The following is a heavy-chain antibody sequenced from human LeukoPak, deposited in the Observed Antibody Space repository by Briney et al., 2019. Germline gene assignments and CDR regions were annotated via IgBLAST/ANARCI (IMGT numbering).Heavy chain of an antibody. CDR3: ARTASKVWGSYRTKANAFDI. J-gene: IGHJ3*02. D-gene: IGHD3-16*02. Sequence: ASVKVSCKASGYTFTGYYMHWVRQAPGQGLEWMGWFNPNSGGTNYAQKFQGRVTMTRDTSISTAYMELSRLRSDDTAVYYCARTASKVWGSYRTKANAFDIWGQGTMVIVSS. CDR1: GYTFTGYY. CDR2: FNPNSGGT. V-gene: IGHV1-2*02.